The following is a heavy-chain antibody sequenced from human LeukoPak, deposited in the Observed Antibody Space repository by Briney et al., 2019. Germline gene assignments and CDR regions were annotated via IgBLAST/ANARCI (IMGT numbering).Heavy chain of an antibody. J-gene: IGHJ6*03. CDR1: GYTFTGYY. D-gene: IGHD6-13*01. CDR3: ARPPVAAAGSYYYYYMDV. CDR2: INPNSGGT. V-gene: IGHV1-2*02. Sequence: ASVKVSCKASGYTFTGYYMHWVRQAPGQGLEWMGWINPNSGGTNYAQKFQGRVTMTRNTSISTAYMELSSLRSEDTAVYYCARPPVAAAGSYYYYYMDVWGKGTTVTISS.